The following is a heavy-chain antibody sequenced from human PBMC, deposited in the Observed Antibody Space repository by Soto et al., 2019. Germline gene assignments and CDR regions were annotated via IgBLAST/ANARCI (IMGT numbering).Heavy chain of an antibody. V-gene: IGHV3-23*01. CDR3: AKAPPAMVREYYFDY. CDR2: ISGSGGST. D-gene: IGHD5-18*01. Sequence: GSLRLSCAASGFTFSSYAMSWVRQAPGKGLEWVSAISGSGGSTYYADSVKGRFTISRDNPKNTLYLQMNSLRAEDTAVYYCAKAPPAMVREYYFDYWGQGTLVTVSS. CDR1: GFTFSSYA. J-gene: IGHJ4*02.